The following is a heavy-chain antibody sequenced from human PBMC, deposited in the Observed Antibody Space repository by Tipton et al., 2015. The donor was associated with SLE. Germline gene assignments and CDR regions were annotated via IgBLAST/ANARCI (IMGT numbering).Heavy chain of an antibody. V-gene: IGHV4-34*01. D-gene: IGHD6-13*01. Sequence: LRLSCAVYGRSFSGYYWSWIRQPPGKGLEWIGEINHSGSTNYNSSLKSRVSISVDTSKKQFSLKLSSVTAADTAVYYCARRGSSWYRGWFDPWGQGTLVSVSS. CDR2: INHSGST. CDR3: ARRGSSWYRGWFDP. J-gene: IGHJ5*02. CDR1: GRSFSGYY.